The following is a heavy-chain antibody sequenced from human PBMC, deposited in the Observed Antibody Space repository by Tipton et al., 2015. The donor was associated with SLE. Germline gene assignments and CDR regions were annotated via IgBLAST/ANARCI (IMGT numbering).Heavy chain of an antibody. D-gene: IGHD4-23*01. CDR3: ARGGRGDGGNPFDP. V-gene: IGHV4-31*03. CDR1: GGSISSGGYY. J-gene: IGHJ5*02. Sequence: TLSLTCNVSGGSISSGGYYWSWIRQHPGKGLEWIGEINHSGSTNYNPSLKSRVTISVDTSKNQFSPKLSSVTAADTAVYYCARGGRGDGGNPFDPWGQGTLVTVSS. CDR2: INHSGST.